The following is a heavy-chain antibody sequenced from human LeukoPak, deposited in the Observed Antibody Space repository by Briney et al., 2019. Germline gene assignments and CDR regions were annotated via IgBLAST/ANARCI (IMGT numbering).Heavy chain of an antibody. D-gene: IGHD6-13*01. CDR1: AYTLSTVR. V-gene: IGHV3-7*04. J-gene: IGHJ3*02. Sequence: PGGSLRLSCAASAYTLSTVRMNWVRQPPRKGLEWVANIKQDGSERYYVDSVKGRFTISRDNAKNSLYLQMDSLRAEDTAVYYCVRSYSTRGFDIWGRGTMVTVSS. CDR3: VRSYSTRGFDI. CDR2: IKQDGSER.